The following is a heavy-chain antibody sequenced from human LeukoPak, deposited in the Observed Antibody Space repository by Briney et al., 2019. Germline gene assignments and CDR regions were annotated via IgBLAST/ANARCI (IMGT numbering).Heavy chain of an antibody. V-gene: IGHV4-30-2*01. J-gene: IGHJ3*02. CDR1: GGSISSCGYS. CDR3: ASRYLGAGAFDI. CDR2: IYHSGST. Sequence: SETLSLTCAVSGGSISSCGYSWSWIRQPPGKGLEWIGYIYHSGSTYYNPSLKSRVAISVDRSKNQFSLKLSSVTAADTAVYYCASRYLGAGAFDIWGQGTMVTVSS. D-gene: IGHD3-10*01.